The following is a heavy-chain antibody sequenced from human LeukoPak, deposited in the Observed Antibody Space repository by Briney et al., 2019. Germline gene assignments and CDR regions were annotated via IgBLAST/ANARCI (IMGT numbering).Heavy chain of an antibody. J-gene: IGHJ5*02. CDR2: INHSGST. CDR1: GWSFSDYY. CDR3: ARGSKYYYDSSGFPNWFDP. Sequence: SETLSLTCAVYGWSFSDYYWSWIRQPPGKGLEWIGEINHSGSTNYNPSLKSRVTISVDTSKNQFSLNLSSVTAADTAVYYCARGSKYYYDSSGFPNWFDPWGQGTLVTVSS. D-gene: IGHD3-22*01. V-gene: IGHV4-34*01.